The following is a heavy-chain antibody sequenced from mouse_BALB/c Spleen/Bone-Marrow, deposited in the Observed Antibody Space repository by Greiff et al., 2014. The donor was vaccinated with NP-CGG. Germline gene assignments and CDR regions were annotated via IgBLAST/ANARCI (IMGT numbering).Heavy chain of an antibody. Sequence: LVESGAELVRPGVSVKISCKGSGYTFTDYAMHWVKQSHAESLEWIGVINTYFGDISYNQKFKGKATIAVDKTSRTVYMELARLTAEDSAIYYCARGYSNNYAMDYWGQGTSATVSS. CDR1: GYTFTDYA. CDR2: INTYFGDI. J-gene: IGHJ4*01. D-gene: IGHD2-5*01. CDR3: ARGYSNNYAMDY. V-gene: IGHV1S137*01.